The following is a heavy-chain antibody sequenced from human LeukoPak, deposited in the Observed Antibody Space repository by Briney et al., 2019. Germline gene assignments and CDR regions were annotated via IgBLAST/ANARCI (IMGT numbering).Heavy chain of an antibody. J-gene: IGHJ4*02. V-gene: IGHV3-64D*06. CDR1: GFSFVNSA. D-gene: IGHD6-19*01. Sequence: GSLRLSCSASGFSFVNSAMHWVRQAPGKGLEYVSAISRDGGSTYYADSVKGRFSISRDNFKNTLDLQMSSLRAEDAAVYYCVKGQYSSAWFPDYWGQGTLVTVSS. CDR2: ISRDGGST. CDR3: VKGQYSSAWFPDY.